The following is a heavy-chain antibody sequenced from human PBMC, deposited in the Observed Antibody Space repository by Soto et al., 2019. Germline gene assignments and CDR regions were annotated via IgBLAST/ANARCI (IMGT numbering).Heavy chain of an antibody. CDR2: IYWDDDK. V-gene: IGHV2-5*02. D-gene: IGHD6-13*01. Sequence: QITLKESGPTLVKPTQTLTLTCTFSGFSLSNSGVGVGWIRQPPGKALEWLALIYWDDDKRYSPSLKSRLTITKDTSKNQVVLTMTNMDPVDTATYYCAHGYADHGYSSSWYVDYWGQGTLVTVSS. J-gene: IGHJ4*02. CDR3: AHGYADHGYSSSWYVDY. CDR1: GFSLSNSGVG.